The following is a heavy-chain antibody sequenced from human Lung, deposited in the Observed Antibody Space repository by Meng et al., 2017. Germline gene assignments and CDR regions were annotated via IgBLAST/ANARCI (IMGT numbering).Heavy chain of an antibody. D-gene: IGHD4-11*01. Sequence: QVPVQQLGSGLLKPSEPLSLPCVVSGWSFSDYYWSWIRQPPGKGLEWIEEINHSGSTNYNPSLESRATISVDTSQNNLSLKLSSVTAADSAVYYCARGPTTMAHDFDYWGQGTLVTVSS. CDR3: ARGPTTMAHDFDY. CDR1: GWSFSDYY. V-gene: IGHV4-34*01. CDR2: INHSGST. J-gene: IGHJ4*02.